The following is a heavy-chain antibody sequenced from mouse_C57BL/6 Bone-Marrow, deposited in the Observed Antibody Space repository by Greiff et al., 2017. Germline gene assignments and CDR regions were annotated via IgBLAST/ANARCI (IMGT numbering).Heavy chain of an antibody. V-gene: IGHV6-6*01. CDR2: IRNKANNHAT. J-gene: IGHJ4*01. CDR3: GDSSMDY. CDR1: GFTFSDAW. Sequence: EVMLVESGGGLVQPGGSMKLSCAASGFTFSDAWMDRVRQSPEKGLEWVAEIRNKANNHATYYAGSVKGRFTISRDDSKISFYLQMNSLRAEDTGIYYCGDSSMDYWGQGTSVTVSS.